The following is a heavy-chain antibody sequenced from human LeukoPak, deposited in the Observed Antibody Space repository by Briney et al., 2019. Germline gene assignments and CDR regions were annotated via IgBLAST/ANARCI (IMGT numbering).Heavy chain of an antibody. J-gene: IGHJ4*02. CDR2: IIPIFGTA. V-gene: IGHV1-69*13. CDR1: GGTFSSYA. D-gene: IGHD6-6*01. CDR3: ARSASSIAAYDY. Sequence: GASVKVSCKASGGTFSSYAISWVRQAPGQGLEWMGGIIPIFGTANYAQKFQGRVTITADESTSTAYMELSSLRSEDTAVYYCARSASSIAAYDYWGQGTLVTVSS.